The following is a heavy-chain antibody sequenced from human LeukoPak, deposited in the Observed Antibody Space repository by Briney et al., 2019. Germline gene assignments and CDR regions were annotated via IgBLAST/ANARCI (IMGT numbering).Heavy chain of an antibody. V-gene: IGHV3-23*01. J-gene: IGHJ4*02. Sequence: GGSLRLSCAASGFTLRSYAMSWVRQAPGKGLEWVSAISGSGGSTYYADSVKGRFAISRDNSKNTLYLQSISLRAEYTAVYYGAKLRVADYWGQGTLVTVSS. CDR2: ISGSGGST. CDR1: GFTLRSYA. D-gene: IGHD3-3*01. CDR3: AKLRVADY.